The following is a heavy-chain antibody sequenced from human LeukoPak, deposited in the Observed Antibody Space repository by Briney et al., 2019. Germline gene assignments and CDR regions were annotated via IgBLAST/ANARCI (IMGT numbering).Heavy chain of an antibody. D-gene: IGHD3-22*01. CDR1: GFNFRTYG. Sequence: GGSLRLSCAASGFNFRTYGMHWVRQAPGKGLEWVAFIRYDGSNKYYADSVKGRFTISRDNSKNTLYLQMNSLRAEDTAVYYCAKDYHDTSGPYPTDYWGQGTLVTVSS. CDR2: IRYDGSNK. CDR3: AKDYHDTSGPYPTDY. V-gene: IGHV3-30*02. J-gene: IGHJ4*02.